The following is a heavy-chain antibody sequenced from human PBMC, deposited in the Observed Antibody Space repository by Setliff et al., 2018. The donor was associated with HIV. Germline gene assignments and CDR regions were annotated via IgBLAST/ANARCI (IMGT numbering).Heavy chain of an antibody. CDR3: ARARAATPFDAFDI. CDR2: ISYDGSNK. J-gene: IGHJ3*02. D-gene: IGHD2-2*02. V-gene: IGHV3-30*01. Sequence: GGSLRLSCAASGFTFSSYAMHWVRQAPGKGLEWVAVISYDGSNKYYADSVKGRFTISRDNSKNTLYLQMNSLRAEDTAVYYCARARAATPFDAFDIWGQGTMVTVSS. CDR1: GFTFSSYA.